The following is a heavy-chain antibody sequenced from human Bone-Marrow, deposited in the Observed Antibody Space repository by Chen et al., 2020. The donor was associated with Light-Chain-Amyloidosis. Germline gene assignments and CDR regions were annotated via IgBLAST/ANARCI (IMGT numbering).Heavy chain of an antibody. CDR1: GFTFPPYW. V-gene: IGHV3-7*03. CDR3: ARDADTTVLYWFFDL. D-gene: IGHD2-2*01. J-gene: IGHJ2*01. Sequence: EVQLLESGGGLVQPGGSLSLSCAASGFTFPPYWMTWVRRPPGKRLEWVATIKPDGTETYYVDSVRGRFTISRDNAQNSLFLRMSSLRVEDTAVYYCARDADTTVLYWFFDLWGRGTLVTVSS. CDR2: IKPDGTET.